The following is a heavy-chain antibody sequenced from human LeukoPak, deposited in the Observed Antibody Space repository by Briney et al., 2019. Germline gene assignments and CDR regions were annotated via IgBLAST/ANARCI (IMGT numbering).Heavy chain of an antibody. D-gene: IGHD3-3*01. J-gene: IGHJ3*02. V-gene: IGHV6-1*01. CDR1: GVSVSSNTAG. CDR3: ARGPRDFWRGYYFGANAFDI. Sequence: SQTLPLTCAISGVSVSSNTAGWSWIRQSPSRGLEWLGRTYYRSKWYNDDAGSVKSRITINADTAKNQFSLQLNSVTPEDTAVYYCARGPRDFWRGYYFGANAFDIWGQGTMVTVSS. CDR2: TYYRSKWYN.